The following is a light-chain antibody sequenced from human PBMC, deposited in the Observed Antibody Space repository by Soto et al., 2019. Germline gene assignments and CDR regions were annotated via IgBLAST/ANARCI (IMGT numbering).Light chain of an antibody. CDR3: QRHGDSPIT. V-gene: IGKV3-20*01. J-gene: IGKJ5*01. CDR1: QTVRNNY. Sequence: LLTEAPGALLSFTGERANISCRASQTVRNNYLAWYQQKPGQAPRLLIYDASSRATGIPDRFSGGASGTHFTLTISRLEPEDVAVYYCQRHGDSPITLGQGTRLEIK. CDR2: DAS.